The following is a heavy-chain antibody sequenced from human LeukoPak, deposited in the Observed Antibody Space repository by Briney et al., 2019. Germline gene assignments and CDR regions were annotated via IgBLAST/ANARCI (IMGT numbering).Heavy chain of an antibody. CDR1: GFTFSSYA. V-gene: IGHV3-23*01. D-gene: IGHD3-3*01. J-gene: IGHJ4*02. Sequence: GGSLRLSCAASGFTFSSYAMSWVRQAPGKGLEWVSTVSGNGGITYYADSMKGRFTISRDNSKNTLFLQMNSLRGEDTAVYYCAKDPVYGSGQFHPSDYWGQGTLVTVSS. CDR3: AKDPVYGSGQFHPSDY. CDR2: VSGNGGIT.